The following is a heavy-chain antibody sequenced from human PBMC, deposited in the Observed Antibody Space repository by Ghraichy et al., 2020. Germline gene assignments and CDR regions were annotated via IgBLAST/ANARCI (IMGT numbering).Heavy chain of an antibody. J-gene: IGHJ6*02. Sequence: GESLNISCAASGFTFSSYGMHWVRQAPGKGLEWVAVIWYDGSNKYYADSVKGRFTISRDNSKNTLYLQMNSLRAEDTAVYYCARWLEHPYYYYGMDVWGQGTTVTVSS. CDR2: IWYDGSNK. D-gene: IGHD3-3*01. V-gene: IGHV3-33*01. CDR3: ARWLEHPYYYYGMDV. CDR1: GFTFSSYG.